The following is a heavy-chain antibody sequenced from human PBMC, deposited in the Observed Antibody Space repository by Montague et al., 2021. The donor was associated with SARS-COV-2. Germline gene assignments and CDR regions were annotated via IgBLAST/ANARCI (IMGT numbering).Heavy chain of an antibody. CDR2: ISYDGSNK. V-gene: IGHV3-30-3*01. Sequence: SLRLSCAASGFTFSSYAMHWARQAPGKGLEWVAVISYDGSNKYYADSVKGRFTISRDNSKNTLYLQMNSLRAEDTAVYYGARAAQKQYVLLWFGELLHDAFDIWGQGTMVTVSS. CDR3: ARAAQKQYVLLWFGELLHDAFDI. CDR1: GFTFSSYA. D-gene: IGHD3-10*01. J-gene: IGHJ3*02.